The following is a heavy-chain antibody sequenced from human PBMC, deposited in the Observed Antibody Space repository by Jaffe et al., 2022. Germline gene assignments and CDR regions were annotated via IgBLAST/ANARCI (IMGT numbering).Heavy chain of an antibody. CDR1: GFTFSSYG. V-gene: IGHV3-30*02. J-gene: IGHJ4*02. CDR2: IRYDGSNK. Sequence: QVQLVESGGGVVQPGGSLRLSCAASGFTFSSYGMHWVRQAPGKGLEWVAFIRYDGSNKYYADSVKGRFTISRDNSKNTLYLQMNSLRAEDTAVYYCAKDFYGQWLVGGVFYFDYWGQGTLVTVSS. CDR3: AKDFYGQWLVGGVFYFDY. D-gene: IGHD6-19*01.